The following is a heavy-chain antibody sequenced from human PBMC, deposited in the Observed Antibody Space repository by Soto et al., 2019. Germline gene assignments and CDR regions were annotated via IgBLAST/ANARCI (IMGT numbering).Heavy chain of an antibody. CDR3: ARGVPAAAPPSVGFAFDI. Sequence: GGSLRLSCAASGFTFSSYWMSWVRQAPGKGLEWVANIKQDGSEKYYVDSVKGRFTISRDNAKNSLYLQMNSLRAEDTAVYYCARGVPAAAPPSVGFAFDIWGQGTMVTVSS. D-gene: IGHD2-2*01. V-gene: IGHV3-7*01. CDR1: GFTFSSYW. J-gene: IGHJ3*02. CDR2: IKQDGSEK.